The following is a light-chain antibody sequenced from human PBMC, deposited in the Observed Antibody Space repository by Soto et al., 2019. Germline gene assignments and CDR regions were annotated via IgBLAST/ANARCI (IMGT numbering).Light chain of an antibody. Sequence: DIQLTQSPSTLSASVVDRVTITCRASQSISDRLAWYQQKTGRAPEVLIYKASTLESGVPSRFSGNGSGTEFTLTISSLQPDDFATYYCQQYNTYSTFGQGTRLEIK. J-gene: IGKJ5*01. CDR3: QQYNTYST. CDR2: KAS. V-gene: IGKV1-5*03. CDR1: QSISDR.